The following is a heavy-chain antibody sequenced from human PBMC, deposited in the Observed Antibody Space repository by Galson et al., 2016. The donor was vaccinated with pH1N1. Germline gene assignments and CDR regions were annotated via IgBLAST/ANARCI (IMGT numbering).Heavy chain of an antibody. Sequence: QSGAEVTKPGESLKISCEASGYIFTSYWIGWVRQMPGKGLEWMGIIFPGDSDTRYSPSFQGQVTISADKSINTAYLQWASLKASDTAMYFCARQPNTMTTIDFWGQGTLVTVSS. D-gene: IGHD3-3*01. J-gene: IGHJ4*02. CDR1: GYIFTSYW. CDR2: IFPGDSDT. V-gene: IGHV5-51*01. CDR3: ARQPNTMTTIDF.